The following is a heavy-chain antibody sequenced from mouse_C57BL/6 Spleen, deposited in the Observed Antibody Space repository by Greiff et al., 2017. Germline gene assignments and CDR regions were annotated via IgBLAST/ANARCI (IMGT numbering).Heavy chain of an antibody. J-gene: IGHJ2*01. CDR2: ISSGGSYT. CDR3: ARNYGYYSPFDY. V-gene: IGHV5-6*01. Sequence: EVKLQESGGDLVKPGGSLQLSCAASGFTFSSYGMSWVRQTPDKRLEWVATISSGGSYTYYPDSVKGRFTISGDNAKNTLYLQMSSLKSEDTAMYYCARNYGYYSPFDYWGQGTTLTVSS. D-gene: IGHD2-3*01. CDR1: GFTFSSYG.